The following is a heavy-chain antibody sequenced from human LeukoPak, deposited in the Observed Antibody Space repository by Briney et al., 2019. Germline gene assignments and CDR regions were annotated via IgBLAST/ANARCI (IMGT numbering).Heavy chain of an antibody. D-gene: IGHD2-2*01. J-gene: IGHJ6*03. CDR3: ARESSFFQVVARSYMDV. CDR1: GFSFSNHY. Sequence: PGGSLRLSCAASGFSFSNHYINWVRQTPGKGLEWVGRTRNKAESYKTEYAASVKGRFTISRDDSKKSLFLHMNSLKTEDTAVYYCARESSFFQVVARSYMDVWGKGTTVTVSS. CDR2: TRNKAESYKT. V-gene: IGHV3-72*01.